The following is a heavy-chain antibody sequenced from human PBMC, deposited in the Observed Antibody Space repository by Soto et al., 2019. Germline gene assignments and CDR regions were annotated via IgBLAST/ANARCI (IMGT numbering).Heavy chain of an antibody. Sequence: SQTLSLPCVISGDSVSSNSAAWNWIRQSPSRGLEWLGRTYYRSKWYNDYAVSVKSRININPDTSKNQFSLQLNSVTLEDTAVYYCARDLGIAAAGANDYWGQGTLVTVSS. V-gene: IGHV6-1*01. CDR1: GDSVSSNSAA. J-gene: IGHJ4*02. D-gene: IGHD6-13*01. CDR3: ARDLGIAAAGANDY. CDR2: TYYRSKWYN.